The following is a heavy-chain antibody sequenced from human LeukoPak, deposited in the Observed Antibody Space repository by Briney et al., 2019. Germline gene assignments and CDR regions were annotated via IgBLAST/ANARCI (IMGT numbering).Heavy chain of an antibody. J-gene: IGHJ6*03. CDR2: VSSSGSTT. CDR3: ARDQGGYSSSWYGGYYYYYMDV. D-gene: IGHD6-13*01. Sequence: GGSLRLSCTASGFTFGDYAMSWIRQAPGKGLEWVSYVSSSGSTTYYADSVKGRFTISRDNAKNSLYLQMNSLRAEDTAVYYCARDQGGYSSSWYGGYYYYYMDVWGKGTTVTVSS. CDR1: GFTFGDYA. V-gene: IGHV3-11*04.